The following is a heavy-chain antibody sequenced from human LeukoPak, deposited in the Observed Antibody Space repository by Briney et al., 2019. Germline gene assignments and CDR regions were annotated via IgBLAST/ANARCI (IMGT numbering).Heavy chain of an antibody. CDR3: ANRRCTSSSCYLEY. CDR2: ITGGGGTT. J-gene: IGHJ4*02. Sequence: PGGSLRLSCAASGFTFSSYAMSWVRQAPGKGLEWVSAITGGGGTTYYAHPVKGRFTISRDNSKNTVYLQMNSLRAEDTAVYYCANRRCTSSSCYLEYWGQGILVAVSS. CDR1: GFTFSSYA. D-gene: IGHD2-2*01. V-gene: IGHV3-23*01.